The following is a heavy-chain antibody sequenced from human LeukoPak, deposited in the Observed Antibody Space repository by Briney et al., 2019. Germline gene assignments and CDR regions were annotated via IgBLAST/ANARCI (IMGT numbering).Heavy chain of an antibody. CDR3: ARVKWVAGTVDYYYYMDV. Sequence: ASVKVSCKASGYTFTSYDINWVRQATGQGLEWMGWMNPNSGNTGYAQKFQGRVTITRNTSISTAYMELSSLRSEDTAVYYCARVKWVAGTVDYYYYMDVWGKGTTVTISS. D-gene: IGHD6-19*01. V-gene: IGHV1-8*03. CDR1: GYTFTSYD. CDR2: MNPNSGNT. J-gene: IGHJ6*03.